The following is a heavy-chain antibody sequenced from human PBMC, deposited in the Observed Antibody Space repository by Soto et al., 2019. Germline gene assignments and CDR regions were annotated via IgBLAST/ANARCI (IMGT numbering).Heavy chain of an antibody. D-gene: IGHD6-19*01. J-gene: IGHJ3*02. CDR1: GGSFSGYY. V-gene: IGHV4-34*01. CDR3: AREIAVARGAFDI. Sequence: QVQLQQWGAGLLKPSETLSLTCAVYGGSFSGYYWSWIRQPPGKGLEWIGEINHRGSTNYNPSLKSRVTISVDTSKNQFSLKLRSVTAADTAVYYCAREIAVARGAFDIWGQGTMVTVSS. CDR2: INHRGST.